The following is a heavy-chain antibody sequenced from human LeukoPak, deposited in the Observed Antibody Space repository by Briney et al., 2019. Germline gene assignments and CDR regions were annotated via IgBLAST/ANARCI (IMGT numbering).Heavy chain of an antibody. Sequence: PGGSLRLSCAASGFTFSGSAMPWVRQASGKGLEWVGRIRSKANSYATAYAASVKGRFTISRDDSKNTAYLQMNSLRAEDTALYYCAKAYYYDSSGYPFDYWGQGTLVTVSS. CDR3: AKAYYYDSSGYPFDY. CDR2: IRSKANSYAT. D-gene: IGHD3-22*01. CDR1: GFTFSGSA. V-gene: IGHV3-73*01. J-gene: IGHJ4*02.